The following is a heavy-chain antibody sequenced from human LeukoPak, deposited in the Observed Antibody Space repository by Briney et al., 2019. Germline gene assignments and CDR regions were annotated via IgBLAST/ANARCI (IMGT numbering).Heavy chain of an antibody. CDR1: GSTFTSYD. D-gene: IGHD6-19*01. J-gene: IGHJ4*02. CDR3: ARGQCEQWLVSAPYYFDY. CDR2: MSPNSGNT. V-gene: IGHV1-8*01. Sequence: ASVKLSCKASGSTFTSYDINWVRRATGPGLGWMGWMSPNSGNTGYAPKFQCRVTMTRNTSISTAYMELSSLRSEDAAVYYCARGQCEQWLVSAPYYFDYWGQGTLVTVSS.